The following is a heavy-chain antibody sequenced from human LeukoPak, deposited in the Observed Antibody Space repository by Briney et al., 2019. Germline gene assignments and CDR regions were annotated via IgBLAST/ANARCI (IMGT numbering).Heavy chain of an antibody. CDR1: GGSVSSGSYY. D-gene: IGHD3-3*01. V-gene: IGHV4-61*03. J-gene: IGHJ4*02. CDR3: ARAREFDFWSGKYYFDY. CDR2: IYYSGST. Sequence: SEALSLTCTVSGGSVSSGSYYWSWIPPAPGKGLEWIGYIYYSGSTNYHPYHKSRVTISVDTSKNHFSLKLSYVNAADTAVYYCARAREFDFWSGKYYFDYWGEETLVSVFS.